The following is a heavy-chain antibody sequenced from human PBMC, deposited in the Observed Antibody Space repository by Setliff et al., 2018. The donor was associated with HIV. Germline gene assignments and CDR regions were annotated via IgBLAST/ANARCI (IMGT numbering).Heavy chain of an antibody. D-gene: IGHD4-17*01. CDR2: IYSGGTT. V-gene: IGHV3-66*02. CDR3: ARGWSGLRAFDL. CDR1: GFTVSSNY. Sequence: PGGSLRLSCAASGFTVSSNYMSWVRQAPGKGLEWVSVIYSGGTTDYVDSVKGRFTISRDNSKNTLYLQMNSLRGEDTAVYYCARGWSGLRAFDLWGQGAMVTVSS. J-gene: IGHJ3*01.